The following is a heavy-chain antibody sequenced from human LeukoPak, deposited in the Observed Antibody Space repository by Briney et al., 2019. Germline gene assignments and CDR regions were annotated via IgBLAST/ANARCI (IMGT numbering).Heavy chain of an antibody. J-gene: IGHJ4*02. CDR1: GFTVSSNY. V-gene: IGHV3-66*04. CDR2: IYSSRGT. CDR3: ARRAGAYSHPYDY. Sequence: PGGSLRLSCAASGFTVSSNYMSWVRQAPGKGLEWVSIIYSSRGTNYADSVKGRFTISRDNSKNTLYLQMNSLRAEDTAVYYCARRAGAYSHPYDYWGQGTLVTVSS. D-gene: IGHD4/OR15-4a*01.